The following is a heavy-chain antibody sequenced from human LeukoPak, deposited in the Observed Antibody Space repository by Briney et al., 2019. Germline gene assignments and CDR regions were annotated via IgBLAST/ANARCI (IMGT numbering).Heavy chain of an antibody. CDR1: GFTFSDYW. D-gene: IGHD5-24*01. Sequence: GGSLRLSCAASGFTFSDYWMHWVRQAPGKGLVWVSHINADEDRAAYADSVKGRFTISRDNARNTLYLQMNSLRAEDTALYYCAKGRVEMATPPDFWGQGALVTVSS. CDR2: INADEDRA. J-gene: IGHJ4*02. CDR3: AKGRVEMATPPDF. V-gene: IGHV3-74*01.